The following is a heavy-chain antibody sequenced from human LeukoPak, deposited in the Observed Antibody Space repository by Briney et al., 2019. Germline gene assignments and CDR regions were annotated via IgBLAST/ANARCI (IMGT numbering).Heavy chain of an antibody. CDR3: ARDDCSGGSCRLFDY. V-gene: IGHV3-21*01. J-gene: IGHJ4*02. D-gene: IGHD2-15*01. CDR1: GFTFSSYS. CDR2: ISSSSSYI. Sequence: GGSLRLSCAASGFTFSSYSMNWVRQAPGKGLEWVSSISSSSSYIYYADSVKGRFTISRDNAKSSLYLQMNSLRAEDTAVYYCARDDCSGGSCRLFDYWGQGTLVTVSS.